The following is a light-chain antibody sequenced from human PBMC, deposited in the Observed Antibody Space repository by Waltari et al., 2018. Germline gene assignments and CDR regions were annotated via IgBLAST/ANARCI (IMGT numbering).Light chain of an antibody. CDR1: NIGTNP. J-gene: IGLJ2*01. V-gene: IGLV3-21*02. CDR2: DNS. Sequence: SYVLTQPPSVSVAPGQTATIPCGHNNIGTNPVHWYPQKPGQAPVLVVFDNSDRPSGIPERFSGSNSGSTATLTISRVEAGDEADYYCQVWDFSGDHLIVLFGGGTKVTVL. CDR3: QVWDFSGDHLIVL.